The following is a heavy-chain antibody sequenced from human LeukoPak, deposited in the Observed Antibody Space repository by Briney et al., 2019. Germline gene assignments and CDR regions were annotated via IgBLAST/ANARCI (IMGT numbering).Heavy chain of an antibody. CDR1: GFTFSSYA. Sequence: GGSLRLSCAASGFTFSSYAMSWVRQAPGKGLEWVSAISGSGGGTSYANSVKGRFTISRDNAKNSLYLQMNSLRAEDTAVYYCARDGSVKRYDSSGYYPTNWLDPWGQGTLVTVSS. D-gene: IGHD3-22*01. J-gene: IGHJ5*02. V-gene: IGHV3-23*01. CDR3: ARDGSVKRYDSSGYYPTNWLDP. CDR2: ISGSGGGT.